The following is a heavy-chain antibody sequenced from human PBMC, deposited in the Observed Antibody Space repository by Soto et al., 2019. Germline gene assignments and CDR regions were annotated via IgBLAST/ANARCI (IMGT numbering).Heavy chain of an antibody. D-gene: IGHD5-18*01. J-gene: IGHJ4*02. V-gene: IGHV3-30-3*01. CDR1: GFTFSSYA. CDR2: ISYDGSNK. CDR3: ARDFLYSYGYFDY. Sequence: GGSLRLSCAASGFTFSSYAMHWVRQAPGKGLEWVAVISYDGSNKYYADSVKGRFTISRDNSKNTLYLQMNSLRAEDTAVYYCARDFLYSYGYFDYWGQGTLVTVSS.